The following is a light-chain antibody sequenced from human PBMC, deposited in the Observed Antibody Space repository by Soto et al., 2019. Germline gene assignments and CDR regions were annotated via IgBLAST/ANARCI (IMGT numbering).Light chain of an antibody. V-gene: IGKV1-6*01. Sequence: AIQMTKSPSSLCASVGDRGTITCRAMEGIRNDLGWYQQKPGKAPKLLSYAAASLQSVVPSRFSGSGSGTDFTLTISSLQHEDFATYYCLQDYNDPLTFGQRTKVEIK. CDR3: LQDYNDPLT. CDR1: EGIRND. J-gene: IGKJ1*01. CDR2: AAA.